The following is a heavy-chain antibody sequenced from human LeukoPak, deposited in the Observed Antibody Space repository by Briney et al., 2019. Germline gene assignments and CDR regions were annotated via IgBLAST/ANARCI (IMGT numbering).Heavy chain of an antibody. J-gene: IGHJ4*02. D-gene: IGHD3-22*01. CDR1: GFTFSGYG. CDR2: IWYDGSNK. CDR3: ARDADTYYYDSSGYYPDY. Sequence: GGSLRLSCAASGFTFSGYGMHWVRQAPGKGLEWVAVIWYDGSNKYYADSVKGRFTISRDNSKNTLYLQMNSLRAEDTAVYYCARDADTYYYDSSGYYPDYWGQGTLVTVSS. V-gene: IGHV3-33*01.